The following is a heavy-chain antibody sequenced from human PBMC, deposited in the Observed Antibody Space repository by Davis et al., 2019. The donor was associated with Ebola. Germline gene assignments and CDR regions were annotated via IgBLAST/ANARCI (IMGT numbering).Heavy chain of an antibody. J-gene: IGHJ4*02. V-gene: IGHV3-48*02. CDR2: VSSGSSTL. CDR3: ATVSDFWSGYLDS. Sequence: PGGSLRLSCVASGFTFSRYDMNWVRQAPGRGLEWVSHVSSGSSTLKYADSVKGRFTISRDNAKNSLYLQITSLRDEDTAVYYCATVSDFWSGYLDSWGQGTLVTVSS. D-gene: IGHD3-3*01. CDR1: GFTFSRYD.